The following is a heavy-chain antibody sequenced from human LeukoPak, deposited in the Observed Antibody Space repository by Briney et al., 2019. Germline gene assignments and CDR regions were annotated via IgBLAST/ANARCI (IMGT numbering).Heavy chain of an antibody. Sequence: SETLSLTCTVSGGSFSPYYWSWVRQPPGKGLEWIGYMYYSGSTNYNPSLRSRLTISVDTSKNQFSLKLNSVTAADTAVYYCARGATHFDIMGGQGTLVTVSS. J-gene: IGHJ4*02. CDR1: GGSFSPYY. V-gene: IGHV4-59*01. CDR2: MYYSGST. CDR3: ARGATHFDIM. D-gene: IGHD3-16*01.